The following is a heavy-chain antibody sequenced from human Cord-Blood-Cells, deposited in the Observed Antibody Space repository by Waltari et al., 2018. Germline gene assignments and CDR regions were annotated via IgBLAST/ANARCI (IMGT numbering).Heavy chain of an antibody. J-gene: IGHJ5*02. D-gene: IGHD6-6*01. CDR3: ATSYSSSSWFDP. CDR2: ISWEGGST. CDR1: GFTFVDHT. Sequence: EVQLVVSGGVAVQPGGSLRLSRAAYGFTFVDHTLTWVRQAPGKGMEWVSRISWEGGSTYYADSVKGRFTISRDNSKNSLYLQMNSLRTEDTALYYCATSYSSSSWFDPWGQGTLVTVSS. V-gene: IGHV3-43*01.